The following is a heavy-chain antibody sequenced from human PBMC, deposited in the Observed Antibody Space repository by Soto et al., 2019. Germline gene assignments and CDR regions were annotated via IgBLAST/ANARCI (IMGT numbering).Heavy chain of an antibody. CDR1: GFTFSSYS. V-gene: IGHV3-21*01. Sequence: GGSLRLSCAASGFTFSSYSMNWVRQAPGKGLEWVSSISSSSSSYIYYADSVKGRFTISRDNAKNSLYLQMNSLRAEDTAVYYCARDLAPRLELPLPTDYYYYGMDVWGQGTTVTVSS. CDR2: ISSSSSSYI. CDR3: ARDLAPRLELPLPTDYYYYGMDV. J-gene: IGHJ6*02. D-gene: IGHD1-7*01.